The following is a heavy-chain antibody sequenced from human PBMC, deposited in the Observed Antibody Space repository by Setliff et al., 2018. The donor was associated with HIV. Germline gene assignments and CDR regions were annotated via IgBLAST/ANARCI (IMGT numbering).Heavy chain of an antibody. CDR2: ISYDGSNK. CDR3: ARDIDLGRANFYYYMDV. V-gene: IGHV3-30*01. CDR1: GFTFSSYA. Sequence: PGGSLRLSCAASGFTFSSYAMHWVRQAPGKGLEWVAVISYDGSNKYYADSVKCRFTISRDNSKNTLYLQMNSLRAEDTAVYYCARDIDLGRANFYYYMDVWGKGTTVTVSS. J-gene: IGHJ6*03. D-gene: IGHD7-27*01.